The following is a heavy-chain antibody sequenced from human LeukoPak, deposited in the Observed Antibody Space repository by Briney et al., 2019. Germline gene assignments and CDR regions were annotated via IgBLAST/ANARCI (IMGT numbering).Heavy chain of an antibody. V-gene: IGHV1-2*02. CDR1: GNTFAGYY. CDR3: ARGPIGGLRKGFDI. D-gene: IGHD1-26*01. J-gene: IGHJ4*02. Sequence: GASVKVSCKASGNTFAGYYVHWVRQAPGQGLEGMGWINTHNGATNYAQHFQGRVTMTTDTAVTTAYMDLDGLISDDAAVYFCARGPIGGLRKGFDIWGQGTLVTVSS. CDR2: INTHNGAT.